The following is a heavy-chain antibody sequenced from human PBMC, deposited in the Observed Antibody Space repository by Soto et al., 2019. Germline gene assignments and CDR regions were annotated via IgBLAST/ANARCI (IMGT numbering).Heavy chain of an antibody. CDR1: GYSFTSYW. V-gene: IGHV5-51*01. CDR3: VSLADYGYYTAPYYYGMDV. CDR2: IYPGDSET. Sequence: GESLKISCKGSGYSFTSYWIGWVRQMPGKGLEWMGIIYPGDSETRYSPSFQGQVTISADKSISTAYLQWSSLKASDTAMYYCVSLADYGYYTAPYYYGMDVWGQGTTVTVSS. D-gene: IGHD4-17*01. J-gene: IGHJ6*02.